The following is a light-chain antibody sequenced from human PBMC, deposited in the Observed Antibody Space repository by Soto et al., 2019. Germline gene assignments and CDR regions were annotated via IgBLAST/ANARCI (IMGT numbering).Light chain of an antibody. V-gene: IGKV3-20*01. J-gene: IGKJ4*02. Sequence: EIVLTQSPGTLSLSPGERATLSCRASQSVGSSYLAWYQQKPGQAPRLLIYGASSRATCTPDGFSGSGSGTDCTLTISRLEHEGVSLYYCLQYGNSYAFGGGNKFAIK. CDR2: GAS. CDR1: QSVGSSY. CDR3: LQYGNSYA.